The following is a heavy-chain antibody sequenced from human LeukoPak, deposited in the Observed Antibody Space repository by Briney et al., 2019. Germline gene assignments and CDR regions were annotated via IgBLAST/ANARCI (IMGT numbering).Heavy chain of an antibody. D-gene: IGHD3-22*01. CDR1: GFTFDDYA. Sequence: AGGSLRLSCAASGFTFDDYAMHWVRQAPGKGLEWVSGISWNSGSIGYADSVKGRFTISRDNAKNSLYLQMNSLRAEDTALYYCAKDQGPHITMRGSGLRGQGTLVTVSS. J-gene: IGHJ4*02. CDR3: AKDQGPHITMRGSGL. V-gene: IGHV3-9*01. CDR2: ISWNSGSI.